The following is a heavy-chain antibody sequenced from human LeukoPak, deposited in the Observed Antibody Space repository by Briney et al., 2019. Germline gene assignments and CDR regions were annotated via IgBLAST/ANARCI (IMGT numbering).Heavy chain of an antibody. D-gene: IGHD3-3*01. V-gene: IGHV3-64*01. Sequence: GGSLRLSCAASGFTFSSYAMHWVRQAPGKGLEYVSAISSNGGSTFYANSVKGRFTISRDNSKNTLYLQMGSLRAEDMAVYYCAKDKWVHDTWSGYYIAFDYWGQGTLVTVSS. CDR3: AKDKWVHDTWSGYYIAFDY. CDR2: ISSNGGST. CDR1: GFTFSSYA. J-gene: IGHJ4*02.